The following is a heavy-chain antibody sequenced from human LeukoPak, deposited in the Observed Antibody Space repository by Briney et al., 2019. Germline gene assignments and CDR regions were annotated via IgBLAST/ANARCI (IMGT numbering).Heavy chain of an antibody. J-gene: IGHJ4*02. Sequence: GASVKVSCKASGYTFTSYGITWVRQAPGQGLEWMGWISVYNGNTKYAPKLQGRVTMTTDTSTSTAYMELRSLRSDDTAMYYCARDRGSGEQLWFDYWGQGTLVTVSS. CDR2: ISVYNGNT. CDR3: ARDRGSGEQLWFDY. D-gene: IGHD5-18*01. V-gene: IGHV1-18*01. CDR1: GYTFTSYG.